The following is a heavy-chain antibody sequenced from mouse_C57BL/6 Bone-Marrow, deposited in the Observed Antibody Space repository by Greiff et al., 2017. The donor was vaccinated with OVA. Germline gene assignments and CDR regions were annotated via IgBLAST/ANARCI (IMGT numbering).Heavy chain of an antibody. CDR2: IYPGDGDT. V-gene: IGHV1-82*01. Sequence: QVQLQQSGPELVKPGASVKISCKASGYAFSSSWMNWVKPRPGKGLEWIGRIYPGDGDTNYNGKFKGKATLTADKSSSTAFMQLSSLTSEDSAVYFCARDSSGYEAYWGQGTLVTVSA. CDR1: GYAFSSSW. D-gene: IGHD3-2*02. CDR3: ARDSSGYEAY. J-gene: IGHJ3*01.